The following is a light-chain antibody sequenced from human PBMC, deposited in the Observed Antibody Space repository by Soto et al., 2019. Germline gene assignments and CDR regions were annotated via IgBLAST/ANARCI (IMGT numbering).Light chain of an antibody. CDR3: HSYTSSSTRV. J-gene: IGLJ3*02. Sequence: QSALTQPASVSGSPGQSITISCTGTGSDVGGYKYVSWYQQHPGKVPKLMIFEVSNRPSGVSDRFSGSKSGNTASLTISGLQAEDEAVYYCHSYTSSSTRVFGGGTQLTVL. CDR1: GSDVGGYKY. CDR2: EVS. V-gene: IGLV2-14*01.